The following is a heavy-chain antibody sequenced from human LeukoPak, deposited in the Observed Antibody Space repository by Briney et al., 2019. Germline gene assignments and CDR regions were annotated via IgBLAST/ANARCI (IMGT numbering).Heavy chain of an antibody. CDR3: AKAHYIFGVVIIRSNYYGMDV. CDR2: IKQDGSEK. Sequence: GGSLRLSCGASGFTFSVNWMSWVRQAPGKGLEWVANIKQDGSEKYYVDSVKGRFTISRDNAKNSLYLQMNSLRVEDTAVYYCAKAHYIFGVVIIRSNYYGMDVWGQGTTVTVSS. D-gene: IGHD3-3*02. J-gene: IGHJ6*02. V-gene: IGHV3-7*05. CDR1: GFTFSVNW.